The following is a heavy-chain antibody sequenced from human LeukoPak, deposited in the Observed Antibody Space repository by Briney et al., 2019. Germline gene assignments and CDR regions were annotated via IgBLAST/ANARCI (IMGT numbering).Heavy chain of an antibody. CDR3: ARLRYSSSWADAFDI. CDR1: GGTFSSYA. CDR2: IIPIFGTA. Sequence: ASVKVSCKASGGTFSSYAISWVRQAPGQGLEWMGGIIPIFGTANYAQKFQGRVTITVDESTSTAYMELSSLRSEDTAVYYCARLRYSSSWADAFDIWGQGTMVTVSS. V-gene: IGHV1-69*13. J-gene: IGHJ3*02. D-gene: IGHD6-13*01.